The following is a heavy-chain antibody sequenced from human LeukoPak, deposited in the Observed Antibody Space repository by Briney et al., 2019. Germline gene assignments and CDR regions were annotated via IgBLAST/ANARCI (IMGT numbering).Heavy chain of an antibody. CDR2: ITGSSGGT. Sequence: GGSLRLSCATSGFTFSSYAMTWVRQAPGKGLEWVSAITGSSGGTYYADSVKGRFTISRDNSKNTLYLQMNSLRAEDAAVYYCATGFVYFDYWGQGTLVTVSS. V-gene: IGHV3-23*01. D-gene: IGHD3-16*01. CDR1: GFTFSSYA. J-gene: IGHJ4*02. CDR3: ATGFVYFDY.